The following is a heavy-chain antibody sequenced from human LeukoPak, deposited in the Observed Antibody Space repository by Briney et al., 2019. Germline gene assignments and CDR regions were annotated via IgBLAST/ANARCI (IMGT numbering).Heavy chain of an antibody. CDR3: AKSTYYYDTFVNAFDL. Sequence: SETLSLTCTVSGGSVSSTHYWGWIRQPPGKGLEWIGSIYYGGSTYYNASLRSRVTTSVDTSKNQLSLKLSSVTAADTAVYYCAKSTYYYDTFVNAFDLWGQGSVVTVSS. J-gene: IGHJ3*01. CDR1: GGSVSSTHY. CDR2: IYYGGST. V-gene: IGHV4-39*07. D-gene: IGHD3-22*01.